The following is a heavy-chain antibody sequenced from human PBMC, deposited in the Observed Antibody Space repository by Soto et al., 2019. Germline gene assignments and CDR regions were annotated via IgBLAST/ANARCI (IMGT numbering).Heavy chain of an antibody. CDR3: TFLRFGP. Sequence: AASLKICCTATGYTFTTLYINWVRQAPGQGLEWMGWVNPNTGLTKYAQKFQGRVIMTRDTSINTAYMELSGLTSDDTAVYYCTFLRFGPCRERTLVPASS. J-gene: IGHJ5*02. CDR1: GYTFTTLY. CDR2: VNPNTGLT. V-gene: IGHV1-2*02. D-gene: IGHD3-3*01.